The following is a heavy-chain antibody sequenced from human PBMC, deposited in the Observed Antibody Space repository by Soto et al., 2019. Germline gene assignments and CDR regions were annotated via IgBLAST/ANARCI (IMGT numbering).Heavy chain of an antibody. CDR1: GGSINSGGYY. D-gene: IGHD6-13*01. Sequence: QVQLRESGPGLVKPSQTLSLTCTVSGGSINSGGYYWNWIRQHPGKGLEWIGYMYYSGSTYYNPFLGSRVIISADTSENHFSLKLSAITAADTSVYFCARGYRPSGYSSSWVFDYWGQGTLVNVSS. V-gene: IGHV4-31*03. J-gene: IGHJ4*02. CDR3: ARGYRPSGYSSSWVFDY. CDR2: MYYSGST.